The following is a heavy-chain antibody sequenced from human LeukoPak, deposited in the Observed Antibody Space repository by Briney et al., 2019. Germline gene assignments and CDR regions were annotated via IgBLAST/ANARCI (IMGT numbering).Heavy chain of an antibody. CDR3: AVAYYYGSSGYYSAYGMDV. V-gene: IGHV1-58*02. J-gene: IGHJ6*02. CDR1: GFTFTSSA. D-gene: IGHD3-22*01. Sequence: SVKVSCKASGFTFTSSAMQWVRRARGQRLEWIGWIVVGSGNTNYAQKFQERVTITRDMSTSTAYMELSSLRSEDTAVCYCAVAYYYGSSGYYSAYGMDVWGQGTTVTVSS. CDR2: IVVGSGNT.